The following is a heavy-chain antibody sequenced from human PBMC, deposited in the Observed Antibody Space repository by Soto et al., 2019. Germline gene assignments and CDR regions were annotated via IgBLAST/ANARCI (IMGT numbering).Heavy chain of an antibody. D-gene: IGHD1-1*01. CDR3: ARADRTAGTTWGYYGMDV. Sequence: QVQLVQSGAEVKKPGSSVKVSCKASGGTFSSYVISWVRQAPGQGLEWVGGIIPIFGTANYAQKFQGRVTITADESTITAYMGLSSLRSEDTAVYYCARADRTAGTTWGYYGMDVWGQGTTVTVSS. J-gene: IGHJ6*02. CDR2: IIPIFGTA. V-gene: IGHV1-69*01. CDR1: GGTFSSYV.